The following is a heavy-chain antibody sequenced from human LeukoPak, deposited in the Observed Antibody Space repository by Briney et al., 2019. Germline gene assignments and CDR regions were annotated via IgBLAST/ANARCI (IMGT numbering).Heavy chain of an antibody. V-gene: IGHV3-23*01. J-gene: IGHJ4*02. CDR2: ISGSGGST. Sequence: GGSLRLSCAASGFTFSSYSMSWVRQAPGKGLEWVSAISGSGGSTYYADSVKGRFTISRNNSKNTLYLQMNSLRAEDTDVYYCAKDRYGGRLKDIEFWGQGTLVTVSS. CDR3: AKDRYGGRLKDIEF. D-gene: IGHD4-23*01. CDR1: GFTFSSYS.